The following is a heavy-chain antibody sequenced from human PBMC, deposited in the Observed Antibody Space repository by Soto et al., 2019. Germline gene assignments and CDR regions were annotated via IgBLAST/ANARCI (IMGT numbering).Heavy chain of an antibody. J-gene: IGHJ4*02. D-gene: IGHD2-15*01. V-gene: IGHV3-48*01. Sequence: GGSLRLSCAASGFTFSSYSMNWVRQAPGKVLEWVSYISSSSSSTIYYADSVKGRFTISRDNAKNSLYLQMNSLRGEDTAVYYCARARSSWPFDYWGQGTLVTVSS. CDR3: ARARSSWPFDY. CDR2: ISSSSSSTI. CDR1: GFTFSSYS.